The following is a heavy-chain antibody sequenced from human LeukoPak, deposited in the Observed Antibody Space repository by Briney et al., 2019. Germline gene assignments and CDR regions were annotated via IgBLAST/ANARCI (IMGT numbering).Heavy chain of an antibody. V-gene: IGHV3-74*03. CDR3: ATKQWLAPPPDS. J-gene: IGHJ4*02. CDR1: GFTFSKYW. Sequence: PGGTLRLSCAASGFTFSKYWMLWVRQAPGKGLESVSRINTDGTVTTYADSVKGRLPVSRDNADNTMFLQMNSVRDEDTAVYYCATKQWLAPPPDSWGQGTPVTVSS. D-gene: IGHD6-19*01. CDR2: INTDGTVT.